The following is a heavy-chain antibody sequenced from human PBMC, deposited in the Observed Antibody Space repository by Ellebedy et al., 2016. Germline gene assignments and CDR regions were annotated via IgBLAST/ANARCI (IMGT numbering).Heavy chain of an antibody. D-gene: IGHD3-22*01. CDR2: ISSSSSYI. J-gene: IGHJ3*02. CDR3: ARESSNYYDSSGYYETGAFDI. V-gene: IGHV3-21*01. CDR1: GFTFSSYS. Sequence: GGSLRLSCAASGFTFSSYSMNWVRQAPGKGLEWVSSISSSSSYIYYADSVKDRFTISRDNAKNSLYLQMNSLRAEDTAVYYCARESSNYYDSSGYYETGAFDIWGQGTMVTVSS.